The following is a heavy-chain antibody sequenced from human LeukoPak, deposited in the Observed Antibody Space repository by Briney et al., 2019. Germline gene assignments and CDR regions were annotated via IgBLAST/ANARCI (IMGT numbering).Heavy chain of an antibody. Sequence: GGSLRLSCAASGFTFSSYTMSWVRQAPGKGLEWVSTITTSDGNTYYADSVKGRFTVSRDNSKNTLVLQMNSLRAEDTAVYYCAKDGGLWVSAHWGDSWGRGTLVTVSS. CDR3: AKDGGLWVSAHWGDS. D-gene: IGHD7-27*01. V-gene: IGHV3-23*01. J-gene: IGHJ4*02. CDR1: GFTFSSYT. CDR2: ITTSDGNT.